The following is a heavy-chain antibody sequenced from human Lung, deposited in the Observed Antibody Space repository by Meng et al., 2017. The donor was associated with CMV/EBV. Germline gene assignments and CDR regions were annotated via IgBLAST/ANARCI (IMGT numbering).Heavy chain of an antibody. J-gene: IGHJ5*02. D-gene: IGHD3-16*01. CDR1: RGSISSSSYY. V-gene: IGHV4-39*07. Sequence: SXTLSLXCTVSRGSISSSSYYWGWVRQAPGKGLVWIGSMLYGGSTLYNPYLKSRVSISIDVTKNQFSLSLRAMAAADTAVYYCVRVWGRDNWFDPWGQGPLVTVSS. CDR3: VRVWGRDNWFDP. CDR2: MLYGGST.